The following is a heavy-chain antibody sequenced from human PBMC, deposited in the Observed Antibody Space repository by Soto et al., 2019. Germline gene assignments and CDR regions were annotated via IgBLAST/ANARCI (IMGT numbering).Heavy chain of an antibody. J-gene: IGHJ6*03. CDR1: GFTFSSYS. CDR2: ISSSSSTI. Sequence: PGGSLRLSCAASGFTFSSYSMNWVRQAPGKGLEWVSYISSSSSTIYYADSVKGRFTISRDNAKNSLYLQMNSLRAEDTAVYYCAREGSSSSQYYYYYYYMDVWGKGTTVTVSS. V-gene: IGHV3-48*01. CDR3: AREGSSSSQYYYYYYYMDV. D-gene: IGHD6-6*01.